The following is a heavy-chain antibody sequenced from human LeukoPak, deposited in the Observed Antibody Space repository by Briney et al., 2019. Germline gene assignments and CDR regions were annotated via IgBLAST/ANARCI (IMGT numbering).Heavy chain of an antibody. V-gene: IGHV3-30-3*01. CDR1: GFTFSSYA. Sequence: GGSLRLSCAASGFTFSSYAMHWVRQAPGKGLEWVAIISYDGSNKYYADSVKGRFTISRDNSKNTLYLQMNSLRVEDMAVYYCARTTTPHYYGSGSYALGYWGQGTLVTVPS. CDR2: ISYDGSNK. CDR3: ARTTTPHYYGSGSYALGY. J-gene: IGHJ4*02. D-gene: IGHD3-10*01.